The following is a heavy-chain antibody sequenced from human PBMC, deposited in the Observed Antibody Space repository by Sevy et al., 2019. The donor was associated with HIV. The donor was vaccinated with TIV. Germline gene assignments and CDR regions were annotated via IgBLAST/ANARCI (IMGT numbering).Heavy chain of an antibody. CDR2: IRNDGSNK. CDR1: GFTFSSYG. Sequence: GGSLRLSCAASGFTFSSYGMHWVRQAPGKGLEWVAFIRNDGSNKYYADSVKGRFTISRDNSKNTLYLQMNSLRAEDTAVYYCAKDGSGIEWEGSYYYGMDVWGQGTTVTVSS. D-gene: IGHD3-10*01. J-gene: IGHJ6*02. V-gene: IGHV3-30*02. CDR3: AKDGSGIEWEGSYYYGMDV.